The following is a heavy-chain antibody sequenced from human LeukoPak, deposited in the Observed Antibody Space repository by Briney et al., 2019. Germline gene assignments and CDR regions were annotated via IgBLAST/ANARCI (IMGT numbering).Heavy chain of an antibody. J-gene: IGHJ5*02. Sequence: SETLSLTCAVYGGSFSGYYWSWIRQPPGKGLEWIGEINHSGSTNCNPSLKSRVTISVDTSKNQFSLKLSSVTAADTAMYYCATSWSGSQYPRTWGQGTLVTVSS. CDR1: GGSFSGYY. CDR3: ATSWSGSQYPRT. CDR2: INHSGST. D-gene: IGHD3-3*01. V-gene: IGHV4-34*01.